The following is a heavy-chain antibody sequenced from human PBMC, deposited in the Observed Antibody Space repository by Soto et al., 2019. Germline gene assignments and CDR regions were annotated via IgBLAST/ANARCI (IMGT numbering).Heavy chain of an antibody. CDR3: NSGSYYSSI. D-gene: IGHD1-26*01. V-gene: IGHV3-73*01. Sequence: PGGSLRLSCAASGFAFSSYSMNWVRQTPGKGLEWVGRIRAKSNKYATLYAESLKGRFTISRDDSQSTAYLEMNSLKTEDTAVYYCNSGSYYSSIWGQGTLVTVSS. CDR1: GFAFSSYS. J-gene: IGHJ4*02. CDR2: IRAKSNKYAT.